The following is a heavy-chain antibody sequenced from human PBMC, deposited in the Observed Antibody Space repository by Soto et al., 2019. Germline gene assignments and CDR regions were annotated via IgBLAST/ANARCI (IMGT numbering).Heavy chain of an antibody. V-gene: IGHV1-2*02. CDR1: GYTFTGSY. CDR2: INPNSGGT. D-gene: IGHD6-6*01. J-gene: IGHJ6*02. Sequence: ASVKFSCEASGYTFTGSYMHWVRQAPGQGLEWMGWINPNSGGTNYAQKFQGRVTMTRDTSISTAYMELSRLRSDDTAVYYCARWSIAARPYYYYGMDVWGQGTTVTVSS. CDR3: ARWSIAARPYYYYGMDV.